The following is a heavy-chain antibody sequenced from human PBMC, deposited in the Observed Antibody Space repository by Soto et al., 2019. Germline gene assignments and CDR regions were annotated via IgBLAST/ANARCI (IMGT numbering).Heavy chain of an antibody. CDR2: ISWNSGSI. V-gene: IGHV3-9*01. CDR1: GFTFDDYA. Sequence: GGSLRLSCAASGFTFDDYAMHWVRQAPGKGLEWVSGISWNSGSIGYADSVKGRFTISRDNAKNSLYLQMNSLRAEDTALYYCAKDFQYSSSYYYMDVWGKGTTVTVSS. J-gene: IGHJ6*03. CDR3: AKDFQYSSSYYYMDV. D-gene: IGHD6-6*01.